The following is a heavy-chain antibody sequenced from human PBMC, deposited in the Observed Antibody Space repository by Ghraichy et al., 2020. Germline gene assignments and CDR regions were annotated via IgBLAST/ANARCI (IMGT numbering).Heavy chain of an antibody. D-gene: IGHD6-13*01. CDR1: GYKFTKNV. CDR2: INTNTGKP. J-gene: IGHJ6*02. V-gene: IGHV7-4-1*02. CDR3: ARGSWSVGLDV. Sequence: ASVKVSYKASGYKFTKNVINWVRQAPGQGLEWMAWINTNTGKPTFAPGLTGRFVFSLDTSVTTAYLEISGLQSDDSGVYYCARGSWSVGLDVWGQGTTVTVSS.